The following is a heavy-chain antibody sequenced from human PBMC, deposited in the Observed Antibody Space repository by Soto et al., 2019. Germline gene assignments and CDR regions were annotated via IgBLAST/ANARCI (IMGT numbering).Heavy chain of an antibody. D-gene: IGHD6-13*01. CDR1: GDSVSSNSAA. CDR2: TYYRSKWSS. V-gene: IGHV6-1*01. Sequence: KQSQTLSLTCAISGDSVSSNSAAWNWIRQSPSRGLEWLGRTYYRSKWSSDYALSVQSRITVNPDTSKNQFSLQLNSVTPEDTAVYYCAKSRAAAGPGVFDYWGQGTLVTVSS. CDR3: AKSRAAAGPGVFDY. J-gene: IGHJ4*02.